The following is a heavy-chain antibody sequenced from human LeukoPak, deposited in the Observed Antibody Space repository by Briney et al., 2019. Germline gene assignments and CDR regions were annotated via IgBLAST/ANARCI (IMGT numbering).Heavy chain of an antibody. CDR2: IKSKTDGGTT. J-gene: IGHJ4*02. Sequence: GGSLRLSCAASGFTFSSYGMSRVRQAPGKGLEWVGRIKSKTDGGTTDYAAPVKGRFTISRDDSKNTLYLQMNSLKTEDTAVYYCTGWNDLFDYWGQGTLVTVSS. D-gene: IGHD1-1*01. V-gene: IGHV3-15*01. CDR3: TGWNDLFDY. CDR1: GFTFSSYG.